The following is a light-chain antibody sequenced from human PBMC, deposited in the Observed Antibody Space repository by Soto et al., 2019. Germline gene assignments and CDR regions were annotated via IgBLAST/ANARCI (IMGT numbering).Light chain of an antibody. J-gene: IGKJ5*01. CDR3: QQYDKWPTIT. V-gene: IGKV3-15*01. Sequence: ETVMTQSPATLSVSPGERVTLSCRASQSVSSNVAWYQKKAGQPPRLLIYGASTRATGVPARFSGSGSETEFTLTISSLQSEDFAVYYCQQYDKWPTITFGQGTRLEIK. CDR2: GAS. CDR1: QSVSSN.